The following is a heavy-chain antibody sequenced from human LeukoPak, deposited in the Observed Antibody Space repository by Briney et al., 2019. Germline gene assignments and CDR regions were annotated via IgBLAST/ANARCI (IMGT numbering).Heavy chain of an antibody. CDR2: IYYSGST. J-gene: IGHJ2*01. CDR3: ARFGDFWGGRDSDWYFDL. D-gene: IGHD3-3*01. Sequence: PSETLSLTCTVSGGSISSSSYYWGWISQPPGKGLEWIGSIYYSGSTYYNPSLMSRVTISVDTSKNQFSLKLSSVTAADTAVYYCARFGDFWGGRDSDWYFDLWGLGTLVTVSS. V-gene: IGHV4-39*07. CDR1: GGSISSSSYY.